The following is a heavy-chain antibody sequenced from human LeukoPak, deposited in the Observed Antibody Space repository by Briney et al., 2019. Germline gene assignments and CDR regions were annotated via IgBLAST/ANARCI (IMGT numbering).Heavy chain of an antibody. CDR2: ISSSGSTI. J-gene: IGHJ5*02. D-gene: IGHD3-3*01. V-gene: IGHV3-11*04. CDR1: GFTFSDYY. Sequence: GGSLRLSCAASGFTFSDYYMSWIRQAPGKGLEWVSYISSSGSTIYYADSVKGRFTISRDNAKNSLYLQMNSLRAEDTAVYYCAREGDDYWSASSFDPWGQGTLVTVSS. CDR3: AREGDDYWSASSFDP.